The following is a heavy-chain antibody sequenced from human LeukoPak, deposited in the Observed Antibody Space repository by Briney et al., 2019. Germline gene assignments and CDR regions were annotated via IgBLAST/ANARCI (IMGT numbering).Heavy chain of an antibody. CDR2: IHPDGNEK. V-gene: IGHV3-7*01. Sequence: GGSLRLSCAASGFTFSTYWMSWVRQAPGKGLEWVTNIHPDGNEKYYVDSVKGRFTISRDNVKNSLYLQMNSLRAEDTAVYYCAREGDTAMVGGAFDFWGQGTMVTVSS. CDR1: GFTFSTYW. J-gene: IGHJ3*01. D-gene: IGHD5-18*01. CDR3: AREGDTAMVGGAFDF.